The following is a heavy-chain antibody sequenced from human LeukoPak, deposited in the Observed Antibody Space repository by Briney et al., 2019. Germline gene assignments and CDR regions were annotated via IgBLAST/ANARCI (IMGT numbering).Heavy chain of an antibody. CDR2: ISYDGGTK. CDR1: GFTFSSYS. J-gene: IGHJ4*02. D-gene: IGHD1-26*01. V-gene: IGHV3-30*03. CDR3: AREGAGSLREGTSFDY. Sequence: PGGSLRLSCAASGFTFSSYSMNWVRQAPGKELEWVALISYDGGTKYYADSVKGRFTISRDSSESTLYLQMDSLRAEDTAVYYCAREGAGSLREGTSFDYWGQGSLVTVSS.